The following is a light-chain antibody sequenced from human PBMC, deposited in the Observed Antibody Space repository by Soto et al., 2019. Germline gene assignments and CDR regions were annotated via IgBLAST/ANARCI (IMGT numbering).Light chain of an antibody. CDR2: AAS. V-gene: IGKV1-27*01. CDR1: QGISNY. CDR3: QKYNSVPIT. Sequence: EIQVTQSPSSLSASVGDRVTITCRASQGISNYLAWYQQKPGKVPRLLIYAASTLQSGVPSRFSGSGSGTDFTLTISSLQPEDFATYYCQKYNSVPITFGQGTRLEIK. J-gene: IGKJ5*01.